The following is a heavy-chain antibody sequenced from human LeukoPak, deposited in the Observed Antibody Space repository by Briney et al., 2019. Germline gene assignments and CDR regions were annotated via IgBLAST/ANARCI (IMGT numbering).Heavy chain of an antibody. CDR1: GGSISSYY. Sequence: SETLSLTCTVSGGSISSYYWSWIRQPPGKGLEWIGYIYYSGSTNYSPSLKSRVTISVDTSKNQFSLKLSSVTAADTAVYYCARTGDGYNYYNYYYMDVWGKGTTVTVTS. V-gene: IGHV4-59*01. D-gene: IGHD5-24*01. J-gene: IGHJ6*03. CDR2: IYYSGST. CDR3: ARTGDGYNYYNYYYMDV.